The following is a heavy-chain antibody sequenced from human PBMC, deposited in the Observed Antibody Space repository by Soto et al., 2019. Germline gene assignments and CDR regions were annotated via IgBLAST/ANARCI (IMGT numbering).Heavy chain of an antibody. Sequence: SETLSLTCIVSGGSISVYYWGWIRPPAGKELEWIGRIYSDGTTNYNPSLKGRGTMSVDTSKKQISLKLTSVTAADTAMYYCARDRGYRSGSFGFWSQGVLVTVSS. CDR2: IYSDGTT. D-gene: IGHD5-18*01. J-gene: IGHJ4*02. CDR1: GGSISVYY. V-gene: IGHV4-4*07. CDR3: ARDRGYRSGSFGF.